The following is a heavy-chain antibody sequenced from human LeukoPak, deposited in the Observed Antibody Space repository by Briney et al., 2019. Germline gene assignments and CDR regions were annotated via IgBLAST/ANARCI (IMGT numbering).Heavy chain of an antibody. J-gene: IGHJ3*02. CDR3: ARIRDGYNDAYDI. CDR1: GYTFTDYY. Sequence: ASVKVSCKASGYTFTDYYIHWVRQAPGQGLEWMGLINPGGDNTNYAQNFQGRVTMTRDTSASTVYMELSSLRSEDTAIYYCARIRDGYNDAYDIWGQGTVVTVPS. D-gene: IGHD5-24*01. CDR2: INPGGDNT. V-gene: IGHV1-46*01.